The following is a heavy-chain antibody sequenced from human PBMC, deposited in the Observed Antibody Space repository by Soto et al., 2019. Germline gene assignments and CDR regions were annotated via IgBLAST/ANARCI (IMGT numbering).Heavy chain of an antibody. CDR1: GFTFSSYS. J-gene: IGHJ4*02. Sequence: PGGSLRLSCAASGFTFSSYSMNWVRQAPGKGLEWVSYISSSGSTIYYADSVKGRFTISRDNSKNTLYLQMNSLRAEDTAVYYCANARGYSGYGPFDYWGQGTLVTVSS. D-gene: IGHD5-12*01. CDR2: ISSSGSTI. V-gene: IGHV3-48*01. CDR3: ANARGYSGYGPFDY.